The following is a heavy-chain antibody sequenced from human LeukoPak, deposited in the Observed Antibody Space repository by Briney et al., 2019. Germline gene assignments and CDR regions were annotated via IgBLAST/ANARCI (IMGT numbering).Heavy chain of an antibody. CDR3: ARSSYSIFDY. CDR1: GGSISSSSYY. CDR2: IYYGGST. D-gene: IGHD5-18*01. Sequence: SETLSLTCTVSGGSISSSSYYWGWIRQPPGKGLEWIGSIYYGGSTYYNPSLKSRVTISVDTSKNQFSLKLSSVTAADTAVYYCARSSYSIFDYWGQGTLVTVSS. J-gene: IGHJ4*02. V-gene: IGHV4-39*07.